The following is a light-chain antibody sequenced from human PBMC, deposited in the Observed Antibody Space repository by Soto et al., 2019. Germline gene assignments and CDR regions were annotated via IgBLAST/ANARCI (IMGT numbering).Light chain of an antibody. CDR2: EVS. CDR3: SSSTSSSTSPVV. V-gene: IGLV2-18*02. CDR1: SSDVGSYNR. J-gene: IGLJ2*01. Sequence: QSALTQPPSVSGSPGQSVTISCTGTSSDVGSYNRVSWYQQPPGTAPKLMIYEVSNRPSGVPDRFSGSKSGNTASLTISGLQAEDEADYYCSSSTSSSTSPVVFGGGTKLTVL.